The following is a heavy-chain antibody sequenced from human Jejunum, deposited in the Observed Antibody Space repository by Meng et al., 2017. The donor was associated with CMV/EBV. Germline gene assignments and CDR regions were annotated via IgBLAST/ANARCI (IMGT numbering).Heavy chain of an antibody. D-gene: IGHD2-8*01. V-gene: IGHV3-30-3*01. CDR1: GFTFSYYA. CDR3: ARDRGPNILDY. CDR2: IAYDGANE. Sequence: CEASGFTFSYYAMHWVRQAPGKGLEWVAVIAYDGANEFYADSVKGRFTVSRDNSKNTLYLQMDSLRVEDTAIYYCARDRGPNILDYWGQGTLVTVSS. J-gene: IGHJ4*02.